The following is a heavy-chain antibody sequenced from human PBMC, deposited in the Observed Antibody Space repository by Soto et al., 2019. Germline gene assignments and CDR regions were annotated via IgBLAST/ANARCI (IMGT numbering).Heavy chain of an antibody. Sequence: ASVKVSCKASGYTFTSYDINWVRQATGQGLEWMGWMNPNSGNTGYAQKFQGRVTMTRNTSISTAYMELSSLRSEDTAVYYCANMYSSSWHDAFDIWGQGTMVTVSS. CDR1: GYTFTSYD. D-gene: IGHD6-13*01. V-gene: IGHV1-8*01. CDR3: ANMYSSSWHDAFDI. CDR2: MNPNSGNT. J-gene: IGHJ3*02.